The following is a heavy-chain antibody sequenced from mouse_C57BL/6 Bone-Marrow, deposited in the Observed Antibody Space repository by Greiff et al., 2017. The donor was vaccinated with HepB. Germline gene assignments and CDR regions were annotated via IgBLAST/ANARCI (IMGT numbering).Heavy chain of an antibody. CDR3: ARWDPSMDY. CDR1: GYTFTSYG. V-gene: IGHV1-81*01. D-gene: IGHD4-1*01. Sequence: VKLMESGAELARPGASVKLSCKASGYTFTSYGISWVKQRTGQGLEWIGEIYPRSGNTYYNEKFKGKATLTADKSSSTAYMELRSLTSEDSAVYFCARWDPSMDYWGQGTSDTVSS. CDR2: IYPRSGNT. J-gene: IGHJ4*01.